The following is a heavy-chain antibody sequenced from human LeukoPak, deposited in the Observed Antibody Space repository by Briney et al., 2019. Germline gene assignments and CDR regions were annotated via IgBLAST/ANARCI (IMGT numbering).Heavy chain of an antibody. J-gene: IGHJ4*02. CDR2: IIPIFGTA. Sequence: SVKVSCKASGGTFSCYAISWVRQAPGQGLEWMGGIIPIFGTANYAQKFQGRVTITADESTSTAYMELSSLRSEDTAVYYCAREGLPYYYGSGSFSSPFDYWGQGTLITVSS. V-gene: IGHV1-69*01. CDR1: GGTFSCYA. D-gene: IGHD3-10*01. CDR3: AREGLPYYYGSGSFSSPFDY.